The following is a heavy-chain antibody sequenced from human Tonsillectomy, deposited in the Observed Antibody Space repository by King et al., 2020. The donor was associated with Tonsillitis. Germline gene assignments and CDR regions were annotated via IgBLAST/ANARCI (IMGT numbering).Heavy chain of an antibody. J-gene: IGHJ4*02. Sequence: VQLQESGPGLVKPSETQSLTCAVSGYFISSGYYWGWIRQPPGKGLEWIGSVYHDGSTYYNPSLKSRVTISIDTSKNQFSLKLSSVTAADTAVYYCARDHGHFDSWGQGTLVTVSS. CDR2: VYHDGST. V-gene: IGHV4-38-2*02. CDR1: GYFISSGYY. CDR3: ARDHGHFDS.